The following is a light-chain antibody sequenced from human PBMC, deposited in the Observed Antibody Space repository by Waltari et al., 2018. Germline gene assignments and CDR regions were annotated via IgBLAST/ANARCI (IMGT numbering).Light chain of an antibody. CDR3: SSYAGSNTVV. CDR2: EVS. V-gene: IGLV2-8*01. Sequence: QSALTQPPSASGSPGQSVHIPCTGTSSDVGGYNYVPWYQQHPGKAPKLMIYEVSKRPSGVPDRFSGSKSGNTASLTVSGLQAEDEADYYCSSYAGSNTVVFGGGTKLTVL. CDR1: SSDVGGYNY. J-gene: IGLJ2*01.